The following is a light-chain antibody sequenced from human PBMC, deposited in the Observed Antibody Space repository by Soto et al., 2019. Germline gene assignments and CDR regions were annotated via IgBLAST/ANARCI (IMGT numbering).Light chain of an antibody. CDR3: QQYAGSPQT. J-gene: IGKJ1*01. CDR1: QSVSGSY. Sequence: IVLTQSPDTLSLSPGERATLSCRASQSVSGSYLAWYQQKPSQAPMLLIYGASSRATGIPDRFSGSGSGTDFTLTISRLEHEDFAVYYCQQYAGSPQTFGQGTKVEL. V-gene: IGKV3-20*01. CDR2: GAS.